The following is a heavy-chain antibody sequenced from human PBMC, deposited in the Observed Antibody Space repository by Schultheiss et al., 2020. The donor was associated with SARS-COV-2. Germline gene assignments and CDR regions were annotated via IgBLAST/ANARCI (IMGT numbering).Heavy chain of an antibody. J-gene: IGHJ5*02. V-gene: IGHV3-30*07. CDR2: ISYDGSNN. Sequence: GESLKISCAASGFTFSDYAVHWVRQAPGKGLEWVAVISYDGSNNYYADSVKGRFTISRDNSKNTLYLQMNSLRAEDTAVYYCARDAPGIAAAGTPFAWGQGTLVTVSS. CDR1: GFTFSDYA. CDR3: ARDAPGIAAAGTPFA. D-gene: IGHD6-13*01.